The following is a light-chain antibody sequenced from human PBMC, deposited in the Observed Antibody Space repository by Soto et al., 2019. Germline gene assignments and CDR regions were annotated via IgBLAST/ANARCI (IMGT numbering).Light chain of an antibody. Sequence: QSVLTQPPSASGSPGQSVTISCTGTSSDVGGYNYVSWYQQHPGKAPKLMIYEVSKRPSGVPDRFSGSKSGNTASLTVSGLQGEDEADYYCSSYAGAGDVFGTGTKLTVL. CDR2: EVS. CDR1: SSDVGGYNY. V-gene: IGLV2-8*01. J-gene: IGLJ1*01. CDR3: SSYAGAGDV.